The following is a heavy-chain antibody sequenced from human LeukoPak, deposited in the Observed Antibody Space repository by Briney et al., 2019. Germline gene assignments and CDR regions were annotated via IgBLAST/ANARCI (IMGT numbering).Heavy chain of an antibody. CDR1: GFTVSSNY. V-gene: IGHV3-53*01. J-gene: IGHJ4*02. D-gene: IGHD1-26*01. Sequence: GGSLRLSCAASGFTVSSNYMSWVRQAPGKGLEWVSVIYSGGSTYYADSVKGRFTISRDNSKNTLYLQMNSLRAEDTAVHYCARVDDEEWELLHGYWGQGTLVTVSS. CDR3: ARVDDEEWELLHGY. CDR2: IYSGGST.